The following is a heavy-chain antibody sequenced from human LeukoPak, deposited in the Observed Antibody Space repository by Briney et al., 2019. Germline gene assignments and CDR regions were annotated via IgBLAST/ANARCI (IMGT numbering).Heavy chain of an antibody. V-gene: IGHV3-53*01. CDR1: GFTVSSNY. CDR3: ASSSGYYYYYGMDV. D-gene: IGHD3-22*01. CDR2: IYSGGST. Sequence: GGSLRLSCAASGFTVSSNYMSWARQAPGKGLEWVSVIYSGGSTYYADSVKGRFTISRDNSKNTLYLQMNSLRAEDTAVYYCASSSGYYYYYGMDVWGQGTTVTVSS. J-gene: IGHJ6*02.